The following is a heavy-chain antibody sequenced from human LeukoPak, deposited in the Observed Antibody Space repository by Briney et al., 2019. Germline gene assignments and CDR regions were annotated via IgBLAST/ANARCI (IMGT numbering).Heavy chain of an antibody. CDR3: ARGGIYNPIDI. CDR1: GYTFTGYY. Sequence: GVSVKVSCKTSGYTFTGYYIHWVRQAPGQGLEWMGWINPNSGTKKYGQKFQGRVTMTRDTSISTAYMDLSRLTSDDSAVYYCARGGIYNPIDIWGQGTMVTVSS. V-gene: IGHV1-2*02. CDR2: INPNSGTK. J-gene: IGHJ3*02. D-gene: IGHD3-16*01.